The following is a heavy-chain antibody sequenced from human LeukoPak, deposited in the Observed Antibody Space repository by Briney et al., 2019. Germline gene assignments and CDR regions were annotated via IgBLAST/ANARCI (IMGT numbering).Heavy chain of an antibody. D-gene: IGHD5-24*01. CDR3: ARHRSGWLQSSFDY. V-gene: IGHV4-39*01. Sequence: SETLSLTCTVSGGSISSSSYYWGWIRQPPGKGLEWIGCIFYSGSTYYNPSLKSRVTISVDTSKNQFSLKLSSVTAADTAVYYCARHRSGWLQSSFDYWGQGTLVTVSS. J-gene: IGHJ4*02. CDR2: IFYSGST. CDR1: GGSISSSSYY.